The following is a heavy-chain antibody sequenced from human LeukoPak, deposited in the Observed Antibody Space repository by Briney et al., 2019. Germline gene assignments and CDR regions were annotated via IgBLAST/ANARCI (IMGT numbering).Heavy chain of an antibody. V-gene: IGHV3-33*06. CDR1: GFTFSGYG. CDR2: IWYDGSNK. J-gene: IGHJ4*02. D-gene: IGHD3-10*01. CDR3: AKDRGLLWFGELFDY. Sequence: PGRSLRLSCAASGFTFSGYGMHWVRQAPGKGLEWVAVIWYDGSNKYYAGSVKGRFTISRDNSKNTLYLQMNSLRAEDTAVYYCAKDRGLLWFGELFDYWGQGTLVTVFS.